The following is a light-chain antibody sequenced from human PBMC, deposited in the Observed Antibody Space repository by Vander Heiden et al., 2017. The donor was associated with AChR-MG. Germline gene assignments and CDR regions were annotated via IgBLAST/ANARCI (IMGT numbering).Light chain of an antibody. V-gene: IGKV1-33*01. CDR3: QQYDNLPPYT. J-gene: IGKJ2*01. CDR2: DTS. CDR1: QDISNY. Sequence: DIQMTQSPSSLSASVGDRVTITCQASQDISNYLSRYQQKPGKAPKLLIYDTSNLETGVPPRFSGSGSGTEFTFTISSLQPEDIATYYCQQYDNLPPYTFGQGTKLEIK.